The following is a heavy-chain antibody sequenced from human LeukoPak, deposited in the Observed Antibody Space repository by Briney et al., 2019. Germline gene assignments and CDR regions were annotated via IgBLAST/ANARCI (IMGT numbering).Heavy chain of an antibody. V-gene: IGHV1-2*02. J-gene: IGHJ4*02. CDR3: ASSIVYCSSTSCYFN. D-gene: IGHD2-2*01. Sequence: ASVKVSCKASGYXFTGYFIHWVRQAPGQGLEWMGWINPNSGGTNYAQKFQGRVTMTRDTSISTAYMELSRLRSDDTAVYYCASSIVYCSSTSCYFNWGQGTLVTVSS. CDR1: GYXFTGYF. CDR2: INPNSGGT.